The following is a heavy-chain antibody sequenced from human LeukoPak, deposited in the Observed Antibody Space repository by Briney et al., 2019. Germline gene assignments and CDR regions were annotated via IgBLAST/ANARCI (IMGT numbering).Heavy chain of an antibody. CDR2: IHHDGRT. D-gene: IGHD4-17*01. CDR1: GGSLSGHY. J-gene: IGHJ3*01. CDR3: AREPVPQDYGDTVNAYDL. V-gene: IGHV4-34*01. Sequence: SETLALTCAVYGGSLSGHYWSRIRQSPGKGLEWIGDIHHDGRTKYSPSLKSRVSILLDTSKNEVSLRLTPVTAADTALYFCAREPVPQDYGDTVNAYDLWGQGTMVIVSS.